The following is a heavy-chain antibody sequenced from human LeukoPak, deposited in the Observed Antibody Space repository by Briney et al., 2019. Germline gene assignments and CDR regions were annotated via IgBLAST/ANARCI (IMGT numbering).Heavy chain of an antibody. CDR2: IYSDGGT. D-gene: IGHD6-13*01. Sequence: GGSLRLSCAASGLTVSSSYMSWVRQAPGKGLEWVSVIYSDGGTHYADSVKDRFTISRDNSKNTLYLQMNSLRAEDTALYYCARESSWSFDYWGQGTLVTVSS. V-gene: IGHV3-66*01. J-gene: IGHJ4*02. CDR3: ARESSWSFDY. CDR1: GLTVSSSY.